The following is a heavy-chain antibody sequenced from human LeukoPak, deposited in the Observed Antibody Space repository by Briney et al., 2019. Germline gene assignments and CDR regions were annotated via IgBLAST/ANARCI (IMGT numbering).Heavy chain of an antibody. CDR1: GGSFSSYY. V-gene: IGHV4-4*07. Sequence: SETLSLTSAVYGGSFSSYYWSSIRQPARRGLEWIGRIYTSGSTHYNPSLKCRVTMSVDTSKNQFSLKLSSVTAADTAVYYCARDSRSCHPSRSKSNYYYYYYIDVWGKGTTVTISS. CDR2: IYTSGST. D-gene: IGHD6-13*01. CDR3: ARDSRSCHPSRSKSNYYYYYYIDV. J-gene: IGHJ6*03.